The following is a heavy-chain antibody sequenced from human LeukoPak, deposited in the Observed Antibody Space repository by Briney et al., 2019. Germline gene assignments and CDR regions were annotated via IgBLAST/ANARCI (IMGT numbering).Heavy chain of an antibody. J-gene: IGHJ6*02. CDR2: ISAYNGNT. CDR1: GYTFTSYG. D-gene: IGHD1-14*01. V-gene: IGHV1-18*01. Sequence: GASVKLSCKASGYTFTSYGISWVRQAPGQGLEWMGWISAYNGNTNYAQKLQGRVTMTTDTSTSTAYMELGSLRSDDTAVYYCARDRVVYPVYYYYGMDVWGQGTTVTVSS. CDR3: ARDRVVYPVYYYYGMDV.